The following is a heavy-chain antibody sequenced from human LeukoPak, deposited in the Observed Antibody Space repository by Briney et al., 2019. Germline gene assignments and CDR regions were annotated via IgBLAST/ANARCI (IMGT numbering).Heavy chain of an antibody. CDR1: GFTFSSYE. CDR3: AKDQDYDSGI. D-gene: IGHD3-22*01. J-gene: IGHJ4*02. V-gene: IGHV3-48*03. CDR2: ISSSGSTI. Sequence: PGGSLRLSCAASGFTFSSYERNWVRQAPGKGLEWVSYISSSGSTIYYADSVKGRFTISRDNAKNSLYLQMNSLRAEDTAVYYCAKDQDYDSGIWGQGTLVTVSS.